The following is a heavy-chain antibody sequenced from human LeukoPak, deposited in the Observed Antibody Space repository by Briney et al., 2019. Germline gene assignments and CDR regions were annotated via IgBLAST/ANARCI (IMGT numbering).Heavy chain of an antibody. CDR3: ARGDRGSYDFDY. D-gene: IGHD3-16*01. V-gene: IGHV3-21*01. Sequence: GSLRLSCAASGFTFSSYSMNWVRQAPGKGLEWVSSISSSSSYIYYADSVKGRFTISRDNAKNSLYLQMNSLRAEDTAVYYCARGDRGSYDFDYWGQGTLVTVSS. CDR1: GFTFSSYS. CDR2: ISSSSSYI. J-gene: IGHJ4*02.